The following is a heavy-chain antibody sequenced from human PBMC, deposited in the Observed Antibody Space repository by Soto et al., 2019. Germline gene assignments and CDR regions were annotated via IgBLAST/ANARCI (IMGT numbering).Heavy chain of an antibody. CDR3: ARRYGSAIDF. CDR2: IYYSGST. J-gene: IGHJ4*02. D-gene: IGHD1-26*01. CDR1: GGSVSSGDYY. Sequence: ETLSITCTVSGGSVSSGDYYWSWIRQHPGKGLEWIGYIYYSGSTNYNPSLKSRVTISVDTSKNQFSLKLSSVTAADTAVYYCARRYGSAIDFWGQGTLVTVSS. V-gene: IGHV4-61*08.